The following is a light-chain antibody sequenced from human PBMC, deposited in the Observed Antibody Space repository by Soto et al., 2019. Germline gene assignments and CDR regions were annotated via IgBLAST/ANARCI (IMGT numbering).Light chain of an antibody. V-gene: IGKV1-27*01. CDR3: QKYDNALLT. Sequence: DIQMTQAPSSLSASVGDRVTITCRARKDISTYLAWYEQKPGKVPKLLISAAYTLQSGVPPRFSGSGSGTDFTLTISSLQPEDAATYYCQKYDNALLTFGGGTKVEIK. J-gene: IGKJ4*02. CDR2: AAY. CDR1: KDISTY.